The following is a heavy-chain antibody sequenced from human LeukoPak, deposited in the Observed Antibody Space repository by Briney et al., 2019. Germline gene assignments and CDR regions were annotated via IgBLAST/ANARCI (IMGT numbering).Heavy chain of an antibody. V-gene: IGHV4-59*12. Sequence: SETLSLTCTVSGGSISSYYWSWIRQPPGKGLEWFGYIYYSGSTNYNPSLKSRVTISVDTSKNQFSLKLSSVTAADAAVYYCAREPMVRGVMADYFDYWGQGTLVTVSS. CDR3: AREPMVRGVMADYFDY. CDR1: GGSISSYY. D-gene: IGHD3-10*01. J-gene: IGHJ4*02. CDR2: IYYSGST.